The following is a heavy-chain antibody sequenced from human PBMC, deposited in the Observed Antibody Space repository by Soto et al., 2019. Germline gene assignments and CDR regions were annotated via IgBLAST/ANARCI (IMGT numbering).Heavy chain of an antibody. D-gene: IGHD3-10*01. V-gene: IGHV3-30*18. CDR1: GFTFSSFG. CDR2: ISNDGSNK. J-gene: IGHJ4*02. Sequence: PGGSLSPSCQASGFTFSSFGMHWVSQLPGKGLEWVAVISNDGSNKYDADSVKGRFTISRDNSKNTLYLQMNSLIAEDTAVYYCAKESNRKWFGELLHRPHFDYWGQGTLVTVSS. CDR3: AKESNRKWFGELLHRPHFDY.